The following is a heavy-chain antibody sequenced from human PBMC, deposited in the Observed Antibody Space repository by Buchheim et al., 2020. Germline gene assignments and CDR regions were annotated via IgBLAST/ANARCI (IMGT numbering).Heavy chain of an antibody. D-gene: IGHD2-15*01. V-gene: IGHV3-15*01. CDR2: IKSKTAGETT. Sequence: EVQLVESGGGLVKPGGCLRLSCAASGFTFSDVWMSWVRQAPGKGLEWVGRIKSKTAGETTDYAEPVKGRFSISRHDSKNTLYLQMSSLKTEDTVVYFCITGVVGAPYTFFWGQGTL. CDR3: ITGVVGAPYTFF. J-gene: IGHJ4*02. CDR1: GFTFSDVW.